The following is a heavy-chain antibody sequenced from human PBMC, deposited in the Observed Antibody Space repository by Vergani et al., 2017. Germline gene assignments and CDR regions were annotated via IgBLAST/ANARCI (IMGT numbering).Heavy chain of an antibody. Sequence: QLQLQESGPGLVKPSATLPLTCSVSGASIRSSNYYWGWIRQPPGKGLEWIASIYYSGSTYYNPSLKSRVTISVDTSKNQFFLKLSSVTAADTAVYFCARHSTVEWLVKLGWIDPWGQGILVTVSS. V-gene: IGHV4-39*01. J-gene: IGHJ5*02. CDR3: ARHSTVEWLVKLGWIDP. CDR2: IYYSGST. CDR1: GASIRSSNYY. D-gene: IGHD6-19*01.